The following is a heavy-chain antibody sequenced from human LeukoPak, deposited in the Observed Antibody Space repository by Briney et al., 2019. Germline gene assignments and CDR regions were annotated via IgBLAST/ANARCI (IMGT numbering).Heavy chain of an antibody. Sequence: ASVKVSCKASGYTFTGYYMHWVRQAPGQGLEWMERINPNSGGTNYAQKFQGRVTMTRDTSISTAYMELSRLRSDDTAVYYCARAKVDTAMVWPDWYPIDYWGQGTLVTVSS. J-gene: IGHJ4*02. CDR3: ARAKVDTAMVWPDWYPIDY. V-gene: IGHV1-2*06. D-gene: IGHD5-18*01. CDR1: GYTFTGYY. CDR2: INPNSGGT.